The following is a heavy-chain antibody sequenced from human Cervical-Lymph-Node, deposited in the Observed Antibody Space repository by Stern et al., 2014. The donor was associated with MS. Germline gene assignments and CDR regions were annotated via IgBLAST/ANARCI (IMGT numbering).Heavy chain of an antibody. J-gene: IGHJ4*02. CDR2: PYWGDDK. CDR3: AHSRVKYCRGGTCYSSLFDY. D-gene: IGHD2-15*01. CDR1: GFSVATAGVG. Sequence: QVTLKESGPTLVKPTQTVTLTCTLSGFSVATAGVGVGWIRQPPGKALEWLGLPYWGDDKLLSSSLKNWPTLLTGTSTTHGVRSMTNVDPVDTATYYCAHSRVKYCRGGTCYSSLFDYWGQGTLVTVSS. V-gene: IGHV2-5*02.